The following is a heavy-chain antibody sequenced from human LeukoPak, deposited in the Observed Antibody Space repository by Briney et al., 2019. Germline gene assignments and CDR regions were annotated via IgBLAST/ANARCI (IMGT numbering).Heavy chain of an antibody. Sequence: GGSLRLSCAASGFSVINAWMSWVRQAPGKGLEWVSSLSDNGGSPYYADSVKGRFTISRDNSKNTLHLHLNSLRVEDTAVYYCAKDPETYSSRWFDSWGQGTLVTVSS. D-gene: IGHD2-21*01. V-gene: IGHV3-23*01. CDR3: AKDPETYSSRWFDS. CDR1: GFSVINAW. J-gene: IGHJ5*01. CDR2: LSDNGGSP.